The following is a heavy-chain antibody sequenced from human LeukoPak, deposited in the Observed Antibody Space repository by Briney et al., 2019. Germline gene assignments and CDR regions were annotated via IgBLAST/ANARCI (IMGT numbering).Heavy chain of an antibody. J-gene: IGHJ4*02. V-gene: IGHV4-59*12. Sequence: SETLSLTCTVSGGSISSYYWSWIRQPPGKGLEWIGYIYYSGSTNYNPSLKSRVTISVDTSKNQFSLKLSSVTAADTAVYYCARVHTERYCSSTGCFDVDYWGQGALVTVSS. CDR2: IYYSGST. CDR3: ARVHTERYCSSTGCFDVDY. CDR1: GGSISSYY. D-gene: IGHD2-2*01.